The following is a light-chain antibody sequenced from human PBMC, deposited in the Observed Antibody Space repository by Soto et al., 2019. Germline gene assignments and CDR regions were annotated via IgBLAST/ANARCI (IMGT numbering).Light chain of an antibody. CDR2: GAS. CDR3: QHYNNWPLT. Sequence: IVMTQSPATLSVSPGEGAALSCRASQSVTSNLAWYQQKPGQAPRLLIYGASTRATGIPARFSGSGSGTEFTLTISSLQYEDFAVYYCQHYNNWPLTFGGGTKVEIK. J-gene: IGKJ4*01. CDR1: QSVTSN. V-gene: IGKV3-15*01.